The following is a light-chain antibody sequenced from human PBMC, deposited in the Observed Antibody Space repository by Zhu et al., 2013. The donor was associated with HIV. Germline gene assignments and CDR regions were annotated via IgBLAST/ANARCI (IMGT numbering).Light chain of an antibody. CDR2: EVS. J-gene: IGKJ1*01. V-gene: IGKV2D-29*02. CDR3: MQSIELPRT. CDR1: QSLVNSEGKTL. Sequence: DIVMTQTPLSLSVTPGQPASISCKASQSLVNSEGKTLLYWYLQRPGQSPHLLIYEVSNRFSGVPDRFSGSGSGTDFTLQISRVEADDVGIYYCMQSIELPRTFGQGTKVEIK.